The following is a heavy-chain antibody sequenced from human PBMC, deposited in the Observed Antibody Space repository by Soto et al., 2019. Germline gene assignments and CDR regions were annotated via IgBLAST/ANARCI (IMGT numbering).Heavy chain of an antibody. D-gene: IGHD3-22*01. Sequence: SETLSLTCTVSGGSISSSSYYWGWIRQPPGKGLEWIGSIYYSGSTYYNPSLKSRVTISVDTSKNQFSLKLSSVTAADTAVYYCARRRGRYYDSSGYHYGMDVWGQGTTVTVSS. CDR2: IYYSGST. CDR1: GGSISSSSYY. J-gene: IGHJ6*02. V-gene: IGHV4-39*01. CDR3: ARRRGRYYDSSGYHYGMDV.